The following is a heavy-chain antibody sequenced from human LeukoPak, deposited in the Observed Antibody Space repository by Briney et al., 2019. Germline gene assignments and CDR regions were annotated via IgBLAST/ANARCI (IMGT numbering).Heavy chain of an antibody. CDR3: ARRAGAYSHPYDY. J-gene: IGHJ4*02. CDR1: GFTFSTYS. Sequence: GGSLRLSCAASGFTFSTYSMNWVRQAPGKGLERVSYISSSSSTIYYADSVKGRFTISRDNSKNTLYLQMNSLRAEDTAVYYCARRAGAYSHPYDYWGQGTLVTVSS. D-gene: IGHD4/OR15-4a*01. V-gene: IGHV3-48*01. CDR2: ISSSSSTI.